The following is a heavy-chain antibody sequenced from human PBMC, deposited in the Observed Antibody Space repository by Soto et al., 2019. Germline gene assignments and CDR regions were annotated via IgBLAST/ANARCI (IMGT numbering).Heavy chain of an antibody. V-gene: IGHV3-23*01. D-gene: IGHD4-4*01. CDR3: AKDLDDYSSAIDF. J-gene: IGHJ4*02. CDR1: GFTFSSYG. Sequence: GGSLRLSCAASGFTFSSYGMHWVRQAPGKGLEWVSGISGSGGSGRGFYADPVKGRFTISRDNSKNTLYLEMNSLRAEDTAVYYCAKDLDDYSSAIDFWGQGTLVTVSS. CDR2: ISGSGGSGRG.